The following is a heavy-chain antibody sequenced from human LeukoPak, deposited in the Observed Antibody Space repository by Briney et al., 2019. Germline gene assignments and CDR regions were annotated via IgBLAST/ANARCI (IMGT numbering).Heavy chain of an antibody. CDR2: INPSVGST. CDR1: GYTFTSYY. CDR3: AREGFYDSSGYYVY. Sequence: ASVKVSCKASGYTFTSYYMHWVGQARGQGLEWMGIINPSVGSTSYAQKFQGRVTMTSDMSTSTVYMELSSLRSEDTAVYYCAREGFYDSSGYYVYWGQGTLVTVSS. J-gene: IGHJ4*02. V-gene: IGHV1-46*01. D-gene: IGHD3-22*01.